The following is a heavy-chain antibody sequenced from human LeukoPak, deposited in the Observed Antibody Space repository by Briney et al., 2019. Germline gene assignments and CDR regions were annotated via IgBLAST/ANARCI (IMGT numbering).Heavy chain of an antibody. V-gene: IGHV6-1*01. CDR2: TYYRSKWYN. D-gene: IGHD3-10*01. CDR1: GDSVSSNSAA. CDR3: ASSGSGSYSDYYYYYGMDV. J-gene: IGHJ6*02. Sequence: SQTLSLTCAISGDSVSSNSAAWNWIRQSPSRGLEWLGRTYYRSKWYNDYAVSVKSRITINPDTSKNQFSLQLNSVTPEDTAEYYCASSGSGSYSDYYYYYGMDVWGQGTTVTVSS.